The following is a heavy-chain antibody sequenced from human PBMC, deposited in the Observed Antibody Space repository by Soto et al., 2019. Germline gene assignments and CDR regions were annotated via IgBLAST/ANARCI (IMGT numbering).Heavy chain of an antibody. CDR1: GYTLTELS. J-gene: IGHJ3*02. Sequence: KVSCKVSGYTLTELSMHWVRQAPGKGLEWMGGFDPEDGETIYAQKFQGRVTMTEDTSTDTAYMERSSLRSEDTAVYYCATAEPRYYDFWSGYPRAAFDIWGQGTMVTVSS. CDR3: ATAEPRYYDFWSGYPRAAFDI. CDR2: FDPEDGET. V-gene: IGHV1-24*01. D-gene: IGHD3-3*01.